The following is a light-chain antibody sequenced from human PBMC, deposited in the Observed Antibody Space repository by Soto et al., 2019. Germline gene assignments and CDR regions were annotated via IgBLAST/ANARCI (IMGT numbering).Light chain of an antibody. Sequence: DIQMTQSPSTLSASIGDRDSITCRASQSISKWLAWHQQKPGKAPKLLIYDASTLQSGVPPRFSGSGSGTELTLTIRSLQPDDIATYYCQQYSSYSAWTFGEGTKVDIK. CDR2: DAS. CDR1: QSISKW. J-gene: IGKJ1*01. V-gene: IGKV1-5*01. CDR3: QQYSSYSAWT.